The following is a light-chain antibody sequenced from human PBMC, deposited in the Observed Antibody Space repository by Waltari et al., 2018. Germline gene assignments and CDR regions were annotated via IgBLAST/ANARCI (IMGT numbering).Light chain of an antibody. CDR1: SGSIASNY. CDR2: EDN. CDR3: QSYDTSNHGV. Sequence: NFMLTQPHSVSESPGKTVTISCTGSSGSIASNYVQWYQQRPGRPPTTVIFEDNQRPSGVPDRFSGSIDSSSNSASLTISGLKTEDEADYYCQSYDTSNHGVFGGGTKLTVL. J-gene: IGLJ2*01. V-gene: IGLV6-57*02.